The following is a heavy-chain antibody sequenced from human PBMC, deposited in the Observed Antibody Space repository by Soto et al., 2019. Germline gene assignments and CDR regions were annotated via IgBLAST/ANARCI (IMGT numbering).Heavy chain of an antibody. CDR3: ARGPLGDYGVLDY. CDR2: INAGNGNT. V-gene: IGHV1-3*01. D-gene: IGHD4-17*01. J-gene: IGHJ4*02. Sequence: ASVKVSCKASGYTFTSYAMHWVRQAPGQRLEWMGWINAGNGNTKYSQKFQGRVTITRDTSASTAYMELSSLRSEDTAVYYCARGPLGDYGVLDYWGQGTLVTVSS. CDR1: GYTFTSYA.